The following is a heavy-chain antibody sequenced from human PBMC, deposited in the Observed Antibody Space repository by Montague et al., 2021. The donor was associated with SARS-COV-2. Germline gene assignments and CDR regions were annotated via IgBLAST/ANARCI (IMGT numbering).Heavy chain of an antibody. V-gene: IGHV4-39*01. CDR1: GGLISGSSDY. J-gene: IGHJ4*02. D-gene: IGHD5-18*01. Sequence: SETLSLTCTVTGGLISGSSDYWVWIRQSPGKGLEWIASVDYSGNTYYSPSLKSRLTISVDTSKNQFSLKSNSVTAADTALYYCARREYSYGWGDWGQGTLVTVSS. CDR2: VDYSGNT. CDR3: ARREYSYGWGD.